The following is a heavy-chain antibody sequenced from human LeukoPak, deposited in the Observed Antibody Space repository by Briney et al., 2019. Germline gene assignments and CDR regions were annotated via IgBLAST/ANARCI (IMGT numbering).Heavy chain of an antibody. CDR1: GYTFTGYY. CDR2: INPNSGGT. J-gene: IGHJ4*02. CDR3: ARESSARYFDWLLSPYGY. V-gene: IGHV1-2*02. D-gene: IGHD3-9*01. Sequence: ASVKVSCKASGYTFTGYYMHWVRQAPGQGLEWMGWINPNSGGTNYAQKFQGRVTMTRDTSISTAYMEPSRLRSDDTAVYYCARESSARYFDWLLSPYGYWGQGTLVTVSS.